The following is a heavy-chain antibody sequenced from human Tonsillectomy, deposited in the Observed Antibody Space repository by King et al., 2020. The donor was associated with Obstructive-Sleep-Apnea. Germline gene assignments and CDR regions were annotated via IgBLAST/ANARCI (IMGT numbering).Heavy chain of an antibody. CDR3: AKEARIAVAGSYYYAMDV. CDR1: GFTFSNFG. D-gene: IGHD6-19*01. V-gene: IGHV3-30*18. J-gene: IGHJ6*02. Sequence: VQLVESGGGVVQPGRSLRLSCTSASGFTFSNFGMHWVRQAPGKGLDWVALISYDGSNKYYADSVKGRVTISRDNSKNTLYLQMNSLRAEDTAVYYCAKEARIAVAGSYYYAMDVWGQGTTVTVSS. CDR2: ISYDGSNK.